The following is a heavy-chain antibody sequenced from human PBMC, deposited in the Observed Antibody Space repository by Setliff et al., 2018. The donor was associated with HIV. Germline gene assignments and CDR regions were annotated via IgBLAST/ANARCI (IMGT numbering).Heavy chain of an antibody. Sequence: SETLSLTCTVSGGSISSSYYYWGWIRQPPGKGLEWIGSVYYSGGTLYNPSLKNRVTMSVDTSKNQFSLKLSSVTAAGTAVYYCARAPANYHDSSGFYYGGDYYFDFWGQGTLVTVSS. CDR2: VYYSGGT. CDR1: GGSISSSYYY. V-gene: IGHV4-39*01. CDR3: ARAPANYHDSSGFYYGGDYYFDF. J-gene: IGHJ4*02. D-gene: IGHD3-22*01.